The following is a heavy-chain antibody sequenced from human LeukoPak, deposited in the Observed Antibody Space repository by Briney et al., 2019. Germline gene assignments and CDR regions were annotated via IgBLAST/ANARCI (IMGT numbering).Heavy chain of an antibody. CDR3: ARETPRRGETRDGYR. D-gene: IGHD5-24*01. CDR1: GFTFRNYW. V-gene: IGHV3-7*01. J-gene: IGHJ4*02. CDR2: IKEDGSET. Sequence: GGSLRLSCAASGFTFRNYWMNWVCQAPGKGLECLANIKEDGSETYYADSVVGRFTISRDNAKNSLYLQMNSLRAEDTAVYYCARETPRRGETRDGYRWGQGTLVTVSS.